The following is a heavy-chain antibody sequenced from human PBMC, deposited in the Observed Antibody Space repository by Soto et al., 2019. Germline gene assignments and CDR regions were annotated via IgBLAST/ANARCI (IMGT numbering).Heavy chain of an antibody. D-gene: IGHD2-21*02. CDR2: IIGDGRST. CDR1: GFTFSSHA. V-gene: IGHV3-23*01. CDR3: TKGMSDRLRILSFGY. J-gene: IGHJ4*02. Sequence: EVQLLESGGALKQLGGSLRLSCAASGFTFSSHAMSWVRQAPGKGLEWVSSIIGDGRSTKYADSVKGRFTISRDTFQSMLYLQMNSLRAEDTAFYYCTKGMSDRLRILSFGYWGQGPLVTVSS.